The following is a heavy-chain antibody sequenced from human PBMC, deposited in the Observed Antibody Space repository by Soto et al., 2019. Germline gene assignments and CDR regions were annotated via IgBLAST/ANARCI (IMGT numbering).Heavy chain of an antibody. Sequence: GVSLRLSCAASGFTFSSYAMSWVRQAPGKGLEWVSAISGSGGSTYYADSVKGRFTISRDNSKNTLYLQMNSLRAEDTAVYYCAKDPSVGYCSGGSCHLWGQGTLVTVSS. CDR2: ISGSGGST. CDR1: GFTFSSYA. D-gene: IGHD2-15*01. CDR3: AKDPSVGYCSGGSCHL. V-gene: IGHV3-23*01. J-gene: IGHJ5*02.